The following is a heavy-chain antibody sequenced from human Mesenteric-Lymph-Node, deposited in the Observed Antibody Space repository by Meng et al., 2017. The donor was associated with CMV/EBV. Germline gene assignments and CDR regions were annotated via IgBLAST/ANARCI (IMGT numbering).Heavy chain of an antibody. J-gene: IGHJ4*02. CDR3: ARDLGGLGF. D-gene: IGHD3/OR15-3a*01. Sequence: CDISGDSVSSTNAAWHWIRQSPSRGLEWLGRTYYRSKWYNEYAVSVKSRLIINPDTSKNQFSLQLNSVTPEDTAVYYCARDLGGLGFWGQGTLVTVSS. CDR1: GDSVSSTNAA. CDR2: TYYRSKWYN. V-gene: IGHV6-1*01.